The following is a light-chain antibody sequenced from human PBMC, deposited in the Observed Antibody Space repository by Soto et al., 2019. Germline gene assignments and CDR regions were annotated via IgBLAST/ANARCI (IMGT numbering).Light chain of an antibody. CDR3: SSYTSSSTVV. J-gene: IGLJ2*01. CDR2: EVS. V-gene: IGLV2-14*01. Sequence: QSVLTQPASVSGSPGQSITISCTGTSSDVGGYNCVSWYQQHPGKAPKLMIYEVSNRPSGVSNRFSGSKSGNTASLTISGLQAEDEADYYCSSYTSSSTVVFGGGTQLTV. CDR1: SSDVGGYNC.